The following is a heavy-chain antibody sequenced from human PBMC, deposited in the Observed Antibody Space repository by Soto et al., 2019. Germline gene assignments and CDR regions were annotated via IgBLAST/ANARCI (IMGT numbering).Heavy chain of an antibody. CDR1: GFTFSNHW. CDR2: IKGDENEK. D-gene: IGHD1-1*01. CDR3: ARPIWGALRGTQTRFDY. Sequence: EVQLVESGGGLVQPGGSLRLSCAASGFTFSNHWMSWVRQTPGKGLEWVANIKGDENEKYYVDSVKGRFTISRDNAKNSLYLQMNSLRAEDTAVYYCARPIWGALRGTQTRFDYWGQGTLVTVSS. J-gene: IGHJ4*02. V-gene: IGHV3-7*01.